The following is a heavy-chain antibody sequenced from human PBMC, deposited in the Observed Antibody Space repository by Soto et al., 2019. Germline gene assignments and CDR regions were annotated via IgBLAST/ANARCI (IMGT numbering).Heavy chain of an antibody. CDR2: IRSKANSYAT. Sequence: GGSLRLSCAGSGFTFSGSAMHWVRQASGKGLEWVGRIRSKANSYATAYAASVKGRVTVSRDDSKNTAYLQMNSLKAEDTAVYYCTSLFPYGSSSFDVYWGQGTLVTVSS. CDR3: TSLFPYGSSSFDVY. V-gene: IGHV3-73*01. J-gene: IGHJ4*02. D-gene: IGHD6-6*01. CDR1: GFTFSGSA.